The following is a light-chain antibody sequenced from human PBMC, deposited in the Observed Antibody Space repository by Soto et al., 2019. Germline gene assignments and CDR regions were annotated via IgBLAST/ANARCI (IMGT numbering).Light chain of an antibody. V-gene: IGKV3-20*01. Sequence: TLSLSPGERATLSCRASQSVSNNYLAWYQQKPGQAPRLLIYGASNRATGIPDRFSGSGSGTDFTPTISRLEPEDFAVYYCQQYGSSGTFGQGTKVDIK. CDR1: QSVSNNY. CDR3: QQYGSSGT. J-gene: IGKJ1*01. CDR2: GAS.